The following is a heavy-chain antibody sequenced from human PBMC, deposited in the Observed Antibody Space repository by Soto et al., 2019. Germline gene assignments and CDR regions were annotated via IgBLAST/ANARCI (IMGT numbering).Heavy chain of an antibody. CDR2: ISGSGGST. Sequence: EVQLLESGGGLVQPGGSLRLSCAASGFTFSSYAMNWVRQAPGRGLEWVSVISGSGGSTYYADSVKGRFTSSRDNSKNTLYLQMNRLRAEDTAVYYCARRSSGWYFDYWGQGTLVTVSS. J-gene: IGHJ4*02. CDR3: ARRSSGWYFDY. D-gene: IGHD6-19*01. V-gene: IGHV3-23*01. CDR1: GFTFSSYA.